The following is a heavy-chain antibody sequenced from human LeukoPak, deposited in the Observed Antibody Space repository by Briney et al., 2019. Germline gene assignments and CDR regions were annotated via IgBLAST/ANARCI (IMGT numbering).Heavy chain of an antibody. D-gene: IGHD3-22*01. V-gene: IGHV5-51*01. Sequence: GESLKISCKGSGYSFTSYWIGWVRQMPGKGLEWMGIIYPGDSDTRYSPSFQGQVTISADKSISTAYLQWSSLKASDTAMYYCASRYYHDSSGYYHDAFDIWGQGTMVTVSS. J-gene: IGHJ3*02. CDR1: GYSFTSYW. CDR3: ASRYYHDSSGYYHDAFDI. CDR2: IYPGDSDT.